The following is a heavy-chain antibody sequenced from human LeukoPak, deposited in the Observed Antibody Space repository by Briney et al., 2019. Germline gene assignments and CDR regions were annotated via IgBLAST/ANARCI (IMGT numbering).Heavy chain of an antibody. J-gene: IGHJ4*02. D-gene: IGHD3-3*01. V-gene: IGHV1-8*01. CDR3: ARAQFGFWSGYPAGGY. CDR2: MNPNSGNT. CDR1: GYTFTSYD. Sequence: ASVKVSCKASGYTFTSYDINWVRQATGQGLEWMGWMNPNSGNTAYAQKFQGRVTMTRNTSISTAYMELSSLRSEDTAVYYCARAQFGFWSGYPAGGYWGQGTLVTVSS.